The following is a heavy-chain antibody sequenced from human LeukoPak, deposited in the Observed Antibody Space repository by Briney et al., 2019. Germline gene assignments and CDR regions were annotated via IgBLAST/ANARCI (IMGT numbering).Heavy chain of an antibody. D-gene: IGHD6-19*01. CDR1: GGSITSSSNY. J-gene: IGHJ5*02. Sequence: SETLSLTCTVSGGSITSSSNYWGWIRQPPGKGLGWIGTIYYRGTTYYNPSLKSRVTISIDTSKNQFSLKLSSVTAADTAVYYCARQDISGWYGWFDPWGQGTLVTVSS. CDR2: IYYRGTT. CDR3: ARQDISGWYGWFDP. V-gene: IGHV4-39*01.